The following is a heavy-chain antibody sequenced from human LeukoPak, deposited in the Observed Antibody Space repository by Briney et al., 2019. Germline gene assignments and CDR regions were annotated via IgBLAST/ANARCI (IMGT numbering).Heavy chain of an antibody. CDR2: IYYSGST. Sequence: PSETLSLTCTVSGGSISSYYWSWIRQPPGKGLEWIGYIYYSGSTNYNPSLKSRVTISVDTSKNQFSLKLSSVTAADTAVYYCARQYPPGSWTYYFDYWGQGTLVTVSS. D-gene: IGHD6-13*01. V-gene: IGHV4-59*01. J-gene: IGHJ4*02. CDR3: ARQYPPGSWTYYFDY. CDR1: GGSISSYY.